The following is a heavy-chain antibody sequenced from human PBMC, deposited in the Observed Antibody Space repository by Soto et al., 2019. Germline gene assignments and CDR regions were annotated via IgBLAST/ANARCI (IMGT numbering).Heavy chain of an antibody. V-gene: IGHV4-59*08. Sequence: SETLSLTCTVSGGSISSYYWSWIRQPPGKGLEWIGYIYYSGSTNYNPSLKSRVTISVDTSKNQFSLKLSSVTAADTAVYYCARHSNVLRFLEWSPSDAFDIWGQGTMVT. D-gene: IGHD3-3*01. J-gene: IGHJ3*02. CDR2: IYYSGST. CDR3: ARHSNVLRFLEWSPSDAFDI. CDR1: GGSISSYY.